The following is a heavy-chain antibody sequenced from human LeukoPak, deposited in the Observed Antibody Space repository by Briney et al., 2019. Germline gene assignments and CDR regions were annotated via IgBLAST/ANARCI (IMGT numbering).Heavy chain of an antibody. V-gene: IGHV3-23*01. J-gene: IGHJ4*02. D-gene: IGHD3-10*01. CDR2: ITGNGRGT. Sequence: GGSLRLSCAASGFTFSSYAMTWVRQAPGRGLEWVSSITGNGRGTSYGDSVKGRFTISRDNSLNTLYLQMSSLRAEDTAVYFCAKRGIVIRGILVIGYHQEAYHYDYWGQGVLVTVSS. CDR3: AKRGIVIRGILVIGYHQEAYHYDY. CDR1: GFTFSSYA.